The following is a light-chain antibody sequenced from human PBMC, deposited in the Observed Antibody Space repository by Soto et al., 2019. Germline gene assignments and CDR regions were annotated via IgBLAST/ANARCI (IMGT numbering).Light chain of an antibody. CDR2: DAS. Sequence: EIVLKPSPATLSFSPGERATLSCRASQTVRNNYLAWYQQKPGQAPRLLIYDASSRATGIPDRFSGGGSGTDFTLTISRLEPEDFAVYYCQQFSSYPLTFGGGTKVDIK. CDR1: QTVRNNY. CDR3: QQFSSYPLT. V-gene: IGKV3-20*01. J-gene: IGKJ4*01.